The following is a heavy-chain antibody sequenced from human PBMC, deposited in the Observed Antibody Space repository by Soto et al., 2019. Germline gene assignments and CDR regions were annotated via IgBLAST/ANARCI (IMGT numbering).Heavy chain of an antibody. CDR3: ARMRCGGDCSRSYYYYYYMDV. V-gene: IGHV4-31*03. CDR2: IYYSGST. J-gene: IGHJ6*03. CDR1: GGSISSGGYY. Sequence: PSETLSLTCTVSGGSISSGGYYWSWIRQHPGKGLEWIGYIYYSGSTYYNPSLKSRVTISVDTSKNQFSLKLSSVTAADTAVYYCARMRCGGDCSRSYYYYYYMDVWGKGTTVTVSS. D-gene: IGHD2-21*01.